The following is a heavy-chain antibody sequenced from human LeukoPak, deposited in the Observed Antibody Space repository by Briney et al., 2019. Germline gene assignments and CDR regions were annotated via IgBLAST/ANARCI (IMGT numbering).Heavy chain of an antibody. D-gene: IGHD3-10*01. J-gene: IGHJ5*01. CDR3: AKEGAYPIITYDS. CDR2: IKRDGNEI. V-gene: IGHV3-7*01. Sequence: AGSLRLSCAASGFSFSSYWMNWVRQAPGKGLEWVANIKRDGNEINYVDSVKGRFSISRDNAKNSLYLQMDSLRAEDTAVYYCAKEGAYPIITYDSWGQGALVTVSS. CDR1: GFSFSSYW.